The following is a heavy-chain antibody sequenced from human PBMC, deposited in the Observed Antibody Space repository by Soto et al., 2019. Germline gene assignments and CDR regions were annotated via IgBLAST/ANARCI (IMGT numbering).Heavy chain of an antibody. Sequence: QVQLVESGGGVVQPGRSLRLSCAASGFTFSSYGMHWVRQAPGKGLEWVAAIWYDGSNKYYADSVKGRFTISRDNSKSTLYLQMNSLRAEDTGVYSCARDRKGYCSGGSCYTNLFDPWGQGTLVTVSS. V-gene: IGHV3-33*01. CDR3: ARDRKGYCSGGSCYTNLFDP. J-gene: IGHJ5*02. CDR2: IWYDGSNK. CDR1: GFTFSSYG. D-gene: IGHD2-15*01.